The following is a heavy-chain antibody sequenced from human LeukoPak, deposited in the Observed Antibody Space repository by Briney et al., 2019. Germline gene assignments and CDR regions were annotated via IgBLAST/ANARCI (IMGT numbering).Heavy chain of an antibody. Sequence: GASVKVSCKASGYTFTSYDINWVRQATGQGLEWMGWINPNSGGTNYAQKFQGGVTMTRDTSISTAYMELSRLRSDDTAVYYCARRRGGITMVRGVIARFDPWGQGTLVTVSS. D-gene: IGHD3-10*01. V-gene: IGHV1-2*02. CDR2: INPNSGGT. CDR3: ARRRGGITMVRGVIARFDP. J-gene: IGHJ5*02. CDR1: GYTFTSYD.